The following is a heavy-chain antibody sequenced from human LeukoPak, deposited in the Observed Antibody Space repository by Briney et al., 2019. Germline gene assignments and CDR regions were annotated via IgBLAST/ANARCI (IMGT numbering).Heavy chain of an antibody. Sequence: GASVKVSCEASGYTFTGYYMHWVRQAPGQGLEWMGRINPNSGGTNYAQKSQGRVTMTRDTSISTAYMELSRLRSDDTAVYHCARGLHCSGGSCYSGFDYWGQGTLVTVSS. CDR3: ARGLHCSGGSCYSGFDY. V-gene: IGHV1-2*06. J-gene: IGHJ4*02. CDR1: GYTFTGYY. D-gene: IGHD2-15*01. CDR2: INPNSGGT.